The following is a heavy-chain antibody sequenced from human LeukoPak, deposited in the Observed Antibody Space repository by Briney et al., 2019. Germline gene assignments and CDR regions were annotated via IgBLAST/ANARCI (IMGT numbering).Heavy chain of an antibody. V-gene: IGHV5-51*01. CDR3: ARHTVGATMGVDY. J-gene: IGHJ4*02. D-gene: IGHD1-26*01. CDR1: GYSFIYYW. CDR2: IYPGDSDT. Sequence: GESLKISCEASGYSFIYYWIGWVRQMPGRGLEWVGIIYPGDSDTRYSPSFQGQVTISADKSISTAYLQWSSLKASDTAMYYCARHTVGATMGVDYWGQGTLVTVSS.